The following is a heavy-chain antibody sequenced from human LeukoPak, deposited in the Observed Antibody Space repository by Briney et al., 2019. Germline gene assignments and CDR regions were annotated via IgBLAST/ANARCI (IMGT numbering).Heavy chain of an antibody. Sequence: RSLRLSCAASGFTFSSYVMHWVRQAPGKGLEWVAIISYDGSNEYYADSVKGRFTISRDNSKNTLYLQMNSLRAEDTAVYYCAWGDYDDYIHNDYWGQGTLVTVSS. D-gene: IGHD4-17*01. CDR1: GFTFSSYV. CDR2: ISYDGSNE. V-gene: IGHV3-30*14. J-gene: IGHJ4*02. CDR3: AWGDYDDYIHNDY.